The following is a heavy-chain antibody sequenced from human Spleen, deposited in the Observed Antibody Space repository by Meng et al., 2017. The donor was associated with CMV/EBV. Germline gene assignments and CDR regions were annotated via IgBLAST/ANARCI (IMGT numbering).Heavy chain of an antibody. CDR1: GLTVSSSY. J-gene: IGHJ6*02. Sequence: GGSLRLSCAAFGLTVSSSYMSWVRQAPGKGLEWVSAITGSGTSTYYADSVKGRFTLSRDNSKNTLYLQMNSLRAEDTAVYYCAKESGYDFWSGYLGMDVWGQGTTVPSP. V-gene: IGHV3-23*01. CDR3: AKESGYDFWSGYLGMDV. D-gene: IGHD3-3*01. CDR2: ITGSGTST.